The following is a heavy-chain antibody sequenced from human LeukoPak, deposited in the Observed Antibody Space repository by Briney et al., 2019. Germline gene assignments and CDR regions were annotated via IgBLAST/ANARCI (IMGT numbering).Heavy chain of an antibody. V-gene: IGHV3-30-3*01. Sequence: GRSLRLSCAASGFTFSSYAMHWVRQAPGKGLEWVAVISYDGSNKYYADSVKGRFTISRDNSKNTLYLQMNSLRAEDTAVYYCAKGTENYYYMDVWGKGTTVTVSS. CDR1: GFTFSSYA. D-gene: IGHD2-8*02. J-gene: IGHJ6*03. CDR3: AKGTENYYYMDV. CDR2: ISYDGSNK.